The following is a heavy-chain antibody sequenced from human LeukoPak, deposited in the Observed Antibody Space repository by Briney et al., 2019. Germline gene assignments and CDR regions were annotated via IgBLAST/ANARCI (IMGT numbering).Heavy chain of an antibody. D-gene: IGHD3-22*01. J-gene: IGHJ4*02. CDR1: GYTFINYG. Sequence: ASVKVSCKASGYTFINYGISWVRQAPGQGLEWMGWISAYNGNTNYAQKFQGRVTMTTDTSTSTAHMELRSLRSDDTAVYYCARENYYDNGGYYYHFDYWGQGTLVTVSS. V-gene: IGHV1-18*01. CDR2: ISAYNGNT. CDR3: ARENYYDNGGYYYHFDY.